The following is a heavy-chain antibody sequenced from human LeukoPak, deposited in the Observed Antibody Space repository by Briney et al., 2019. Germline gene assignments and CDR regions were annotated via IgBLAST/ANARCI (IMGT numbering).Heavy chain of an antibody. CDR3: LPHSHIAVAAHFDY. CDR1: GFTFSSYG. D-gene: IGHD6-19*01. CDR2: ISYDGSNK. Sequence: GGSLRLSCAASGFTFSSYGMHWVRQAPGKGPEWVAVISYDGSNKYYADSVKGRFTISRDNSKNTLYLQMNSLRAEDTAVYYCLPHSHIAVAAHFDYWGQGTLVTVSS. J-gene: IGHJ4*02. V-gene: IGHV3-30*03.